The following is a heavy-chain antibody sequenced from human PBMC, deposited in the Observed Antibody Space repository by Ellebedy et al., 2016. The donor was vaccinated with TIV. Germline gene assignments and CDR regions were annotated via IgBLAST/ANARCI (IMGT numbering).Heavy chain of an antibody. CDR3: ARGVHCSSTSCFYYYYYYYMDV. J-gene: IGHJ6*03. CDR1: GYTFTSYD. D-gene: IGHD2-2*01. Sequence: ASVKVSXXASGYTFTSYDINWVRQATGQGLEWMGWMNPNSGNTGYAQKFQGRVTMTRNTSISTAYMELSSLRSEDTAVYYCARGVHCSSTSCFYYYYYYYMDVWGKGTTVTVSS. CDR2: MNPNSGNT. V-gene: IGHV1-8*01.